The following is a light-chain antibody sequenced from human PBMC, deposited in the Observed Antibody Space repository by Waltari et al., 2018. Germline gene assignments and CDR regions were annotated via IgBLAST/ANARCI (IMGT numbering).Light chain of an antibody. CDR2: VTS. CDR1: RNVGTS. J-gene: IGKJ2*01. V-gene: IGKV3-15*01. Sequence: EVVLTQSPVTLSVSPGERATLSCRASRNVGTSLAWYQQKPGQAPRLLIFVTSTRATGFPARFSGSGSGTEFTLTISSLQSEDFGVYYCQQYNYWPPAYTFGQGTKLEIK. CDR3: QQYNYWPPAYT.